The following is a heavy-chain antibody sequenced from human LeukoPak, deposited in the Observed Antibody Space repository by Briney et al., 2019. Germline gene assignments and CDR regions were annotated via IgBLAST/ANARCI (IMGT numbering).Heavy chain of an antibody. D-gene: IGHD2-2*02. CDR1: GFTFSDYY. Sequence: GGSLRLSCAASGFTFSDYYMSWIRQAPGKGLEWVSYISSSGSTIYYADSVKGRFTISRDNAKNSLYLQMNSLRAEDTAVYYCARTGYCSSTSCYIPPAFDIWGQGTMVTVSS. CDR2: ISSSGSTI. J-gene: IGHJ3*02. CDR3: ARTGYCSSTSCYIPPAFDI. V-gene: IGHV3-11*01.